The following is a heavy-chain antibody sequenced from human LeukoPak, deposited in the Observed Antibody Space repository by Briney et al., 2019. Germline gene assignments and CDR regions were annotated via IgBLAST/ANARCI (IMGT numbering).Heavy chain of an antibody. CDR1: GFTFSSYA. J-gene: IGHJ4*02. V-gene: IGHV3-30*04. Sequence: GGSLRLSCAASGFTFSSYAMHWVRQAPGKGLEWVAVISYDGSNKYYADSVKGRFTISRDNAKNSLYLQMNSLRAEDTALYYCAKADKTTTWYSSAGYWGQGTLVTVSS. CDR2: ISYDGSNK. D-gene: IGHD6-19*01. CDR3: AKADKTTTWYSSAGY.